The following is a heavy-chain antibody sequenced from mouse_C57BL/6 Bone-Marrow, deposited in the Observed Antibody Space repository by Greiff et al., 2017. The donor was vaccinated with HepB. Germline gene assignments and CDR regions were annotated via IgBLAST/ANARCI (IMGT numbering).Heavy chain of an antibody. D-gene: IGHD1-1*01. J-gene: IGHJ1*03. Sequence: EVQLVESGEGLVKPGGSLKLSCAASGFTFSSYAMSWVRQTPEKRLEWVAYISSGGDYIYYADTVKGRFTISRDNARNTLYLQMSSLKSEDTAMYYCTRDRDYGSSRYFDVGGTGTTVTVSS. CDR2: ISSGGDYI. CDR1: GFTFSSYA. V-gene: IGHV5-9-1*02. CDR3: TRDRDYGSSRYFDV.